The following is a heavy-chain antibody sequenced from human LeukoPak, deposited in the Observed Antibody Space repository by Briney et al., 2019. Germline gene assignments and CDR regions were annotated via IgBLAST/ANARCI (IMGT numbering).Heavy chain of an antibody. D-gene: IGHD3/OR15-3a*01. CDR2: IYSGGST. CDR1: GFTVSSNY. CDR3: ARDGTGNSDAFDI. J-gene: IGHJ3*02. V-gene: IGHV3-53*01. Sequence: GGSLRLSCAASGFTVSSNYMSWVRQAPGKGLEGVSVIYSGGSTYYADSVKGRFTISRDNSKNTLYLQMNSLRAEDTAVYYCARDGTGNSDAFDIWGQGTMVTVSS.